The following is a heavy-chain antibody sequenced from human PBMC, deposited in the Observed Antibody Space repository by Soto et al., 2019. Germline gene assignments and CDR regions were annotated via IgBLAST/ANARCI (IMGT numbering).Heavy chain of an antibody. Sequence: QAQLVQSGADVKKPGASVRVSCKASGYSFTGYFTQWVRQAPGQGLEWMGWINLNSGGTNYAQKFQGRVTMTRDTSISTAYMALSRLRSDDMAVYYCARGGDTAMVYHGMDVWGQGPTVTVSS. D-gene: IGHD5-18*01. CDR1: GYSFTGYF. CDR3: ARGGDTAMVYHGMDV. J-gene: IGHJ6*02. V-gene: IGHV1-2*02. CDR2: INLNSGGT.